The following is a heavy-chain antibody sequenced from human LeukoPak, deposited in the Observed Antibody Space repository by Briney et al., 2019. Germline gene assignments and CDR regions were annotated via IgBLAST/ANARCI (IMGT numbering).Heavy chain of an antibody. J-gene: IGHJ4*02. CDR3: ARASVPSSRPYHFDY. V-gene: IGHV3-48*04. CDR2: ISSSSSTI. Sequence: GGSLRLSCAASGFTFSSYSMNWVRQAPGKGLEWVSYISSSSSTIYYADSVKGRFTISRDNAKSSLYLQMNSLRAEDTAVYYCARASVPSSRPYHFDYWGQGTLVTVSS. D-gene: IGHD6-6*01. CDR1: GFTFSSYS.